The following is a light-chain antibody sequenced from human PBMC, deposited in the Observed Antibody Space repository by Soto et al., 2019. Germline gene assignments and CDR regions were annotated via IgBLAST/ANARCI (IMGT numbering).Light chain of an antibody. CDR2: GAS. V-gene: IGKV3-15*01. CDR3: QQYNNWAYT. J-gene: IGKJ1*01. CDR1: QSVSSN. Sequence: EIVMTQSPATLSVSPGERATLSCRASQSVSSNLAWYQQKPGQAPRLLIYGASTRATGIPARFSGSGSGTEFTLTISSLQSEDFAVYYCQQYNNWAYTFGQGTKVVIK.